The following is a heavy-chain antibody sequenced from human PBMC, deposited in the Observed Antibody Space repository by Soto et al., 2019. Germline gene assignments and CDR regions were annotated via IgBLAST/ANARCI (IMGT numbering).Heavy chain of an antibody. J-gene: IGHJ4*02. Sequence: EVQLVESGGGLVQPGGSLRLSCAASGFTFPAYSMNWVRQAPRKRLEWVSYISTGSGSIYYADSVKVRFSISRDDAKNSLYLQMNSLRDEDTAFYSCARDFWDYWGQGTVVTVSS. CDR1: GFTFPAYS. CDR3: ARDFWDY. CDR2: ISTGSGSI. V-gene: IGHV3-48*02. D-gene: IGHD3-3*01.